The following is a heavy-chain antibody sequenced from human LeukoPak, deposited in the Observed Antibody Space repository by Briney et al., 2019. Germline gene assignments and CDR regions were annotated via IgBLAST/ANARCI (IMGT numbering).Heavy chain of an antibody. V-gene: IGHV4-59*01. Sequence: SETLSLTCTVSGGSISSYYWSWIRQPPGKGLEWIGYIHYSGSTHYNPSLKSRVTISVDTSKNQVSLKLRSVTAADTAVYYCARTTEGYAGGPGYSYYYYMDVWGKGTTVTVSS. J-gene: IGHJ6*03. CDR3: ARTTEGYAGGPGYSYYYYMDV. CDR2: IHYSGST. D-gene: IGHD5-12*01. CDR1: GGSISSYY.